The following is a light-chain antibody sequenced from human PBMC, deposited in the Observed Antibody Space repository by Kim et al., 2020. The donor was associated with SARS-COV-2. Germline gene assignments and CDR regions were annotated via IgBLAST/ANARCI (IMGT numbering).Light chain of an antibody. CDR1: QGISNY. CDR3: QKYDSAPWT. J-gene: IGKJ1*01. CDR2: SAS. V-gene: IGKV1-27*01. Sequence: ASVGDGVTITCRASQGISNYLAWYQQKPGRVPRVLIYSASTLLSGVPYRFSGSRSGTDFTLTISSLQPEYVATYYCQKYDSAPWTFGQGTKVDIK.